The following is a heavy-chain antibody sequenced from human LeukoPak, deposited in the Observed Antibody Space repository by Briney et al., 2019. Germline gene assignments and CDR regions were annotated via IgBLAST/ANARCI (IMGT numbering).Heavy chain of an antibody. Sequence: GGSLRLSCAASGFTFGDYAMHWVRQAPGKGLEWVSGISWNSGSIGYADSVKGRFTISRDNAKNSLYLQMNSLRAEDTALYYCAKDLFGYSSGWYPLDYWGQGTLVTVSS. D-gene: IGHD6-19*01. J-gene: IGHJ4*02. CDR2: ISWNSGSI. V-gene: IGHV3-9*01. CDR3: AKDLFGYSSGWYPLDY. CDR1: GFTFGDYA.